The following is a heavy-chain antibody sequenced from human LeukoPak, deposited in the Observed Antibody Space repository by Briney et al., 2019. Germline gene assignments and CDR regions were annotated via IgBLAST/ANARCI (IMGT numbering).Heavy chain of an antibody. CDR3: TREPPTVSYDYHYYMDV. CDR2: IRSRANSYAT. V-gene: IGHV3-73*01. Sequence: GGSLRPSCAASGFTFSGSAMLWARQASGKGLEWVGRIRSRANSYATAYGAPVKGRFTISRDDSKNTAYLQMDSLETEDTAVYYCTREPPTVSYDYHYYMDVWGKGTTVTVSS. CDR1: GFTFSGSA. D-gene: IGHD4-11*01. J-gene: IGHJ6*03.